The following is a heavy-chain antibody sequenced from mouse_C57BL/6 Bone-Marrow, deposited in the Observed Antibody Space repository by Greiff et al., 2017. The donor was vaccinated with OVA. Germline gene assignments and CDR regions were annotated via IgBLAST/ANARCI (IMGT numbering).Heavy chain of an antibody. CDR2: IYPGGGYT. D-gene: IGHD1-1*01. J-gene: IGHJ2*01. CDR3: ARYEQSSLDY. V-gene: IGHV1-63*01. CDR1: GYTFTNYW. Sequence: VQVVESGAELVRPGTSVKMSCKASGYTFTNYWIGWAKQRPGHGLEWIGDIYPGGGYTNYNEKFKGKATLTADKSSSTAYMQFSSLTSEDSAIYYCARYEQSSLDYWGQGTTLTVSS.